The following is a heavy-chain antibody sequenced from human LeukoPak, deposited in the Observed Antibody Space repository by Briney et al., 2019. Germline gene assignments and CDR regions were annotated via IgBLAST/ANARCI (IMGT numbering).Heavy chain of an antibody. Sequence: GGSLRLSCAASGFTFSSYAMSWVRQAPGKGLEWVSAISGSGGSTYYADPVKGRFTISRDNSKNTLYLQMNSLRAEDTAVYYCAVLWFGEPILDYWGQGTLVTVSS. V-gene: IGHV3-23*01. D-gene: IGHD3-10*01. CDR2: ISGSGGST. CDR1: GFTFSSYA. J-gene: IGHJ4*02. CDR3: AVLWFGEPILDY.